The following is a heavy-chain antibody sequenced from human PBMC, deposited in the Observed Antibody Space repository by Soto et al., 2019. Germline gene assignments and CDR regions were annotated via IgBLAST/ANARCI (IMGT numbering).Heavy chain of an antibody. V-gene: IGHV4-31*03. CDR3: ARGVLY. CDR2: IFYSGTT. J-gene: IGHJ4*02. CDR1: GGSISSGGYF. D-gene: IGHD1-1*01. Sequence: QVQLQESDPGLVKPSQTLSLTCTVSGGSISSGGYFWSWIRQPPGKGLEWIGNIFYSGTTYYNPCLKRRVTISVDTSKNQFSLKLSSVTAADTAVYFCARGVLYWGQGTLVTVYS.